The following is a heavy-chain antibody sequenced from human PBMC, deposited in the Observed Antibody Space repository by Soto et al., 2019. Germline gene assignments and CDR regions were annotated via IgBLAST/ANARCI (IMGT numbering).Heavy chain of an antibody. J-gene: IGHJ6*02. CDR2: ISSTGGST. CDR3: ARAHDYDFWSGFLFYGIDV. V-gene: IGHV3-23*01. CDR1: RFTFSNYA. D-gene: IGHD3-3*01. Sequence: QPGGSLRLSCAASRFTFSNYAMSWVRQAPGKGLEWVSGISSTGGSTYYADSVKGRFTISRDNSKNTLHLQMSGLRAEDTAIYYCARAHDYDFWSGFLFYGIDVWGQGTTVTVSS.